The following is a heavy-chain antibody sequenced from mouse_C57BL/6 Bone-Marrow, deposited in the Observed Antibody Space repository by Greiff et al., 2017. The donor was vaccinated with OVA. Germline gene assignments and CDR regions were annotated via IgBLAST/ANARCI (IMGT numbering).Heavy chain of an antibody. CDR1: GYTFTDYN. CDR3: ARKGYDYDGGNYFDY. D-gene: IGHD2-4*01. J-gene: IGHJ2*01. CDR2: INPNNGGT. V-gene: IGHV1-18*01. Sequence: VQLEQSGPELVKPGASVKIPCKASGYTFTDYNMDWVKQSHGKSLEWIGDINPNNGGTIYNQKFKGKATLTVDKSSSTAYMELRSLTSEDTAVYYCARKGYDYDGGNYFDYWGQGTTLTVSS.